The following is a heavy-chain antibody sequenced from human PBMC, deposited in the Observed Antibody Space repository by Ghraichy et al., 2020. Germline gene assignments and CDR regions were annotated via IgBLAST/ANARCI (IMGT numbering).Heavy chain of an antibody. V-gene: IGHV3-21*01. CDR2: ISSSSSYI. CDR1: GFTFSSYS. J-gene: IGHJ1*01. D-gene: IGHD3-22*01. Sequence: GGSLRLSCAASGFTFSSYSMNWVRQAPGKGLEWVSSISSSSSYIYYADSVKGRFTISRDNAKNSLYLQMNSLRAEDTAVYYCARGLTYYYDSSGYYFQHWGQGTLVTVSS. CDR3: ARGLTYYYDSSGYYFQH.